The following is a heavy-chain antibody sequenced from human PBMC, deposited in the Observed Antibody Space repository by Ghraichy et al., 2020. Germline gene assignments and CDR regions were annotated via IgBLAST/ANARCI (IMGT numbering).Heavy chain of an antibody. D-gene: IGHD6-6*01. Sequence: SVKVSCKASGGTFSSYAISWVRQAPGQGLEWMGGIIPIFGTANYAQKFQGRVTITADKSTSTAYMELSSLRSEDTAVYYCARKLYSSSSSPYYYYYYGMDVWGQGTTVTVSS. CDR3: ARKLYSSSSSPYYYYYYGMDV. J-gene: IGHJ6*02. V-gene: IGHV1-69*06. CDR1: GGTFSSYA. CDR2: IIPIFGTA.